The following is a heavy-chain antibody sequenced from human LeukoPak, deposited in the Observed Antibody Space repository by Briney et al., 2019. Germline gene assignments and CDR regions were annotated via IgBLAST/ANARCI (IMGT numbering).Heavy chain of an antibody. V-gene: IGHV3-74*01. CDR1: GFTFSSYW. Sequence: PGGSLRLSCAASGFTFSSYWMHWVRQAPGKGLVWVSRINSDGSSTSYADSVKGRFTISRDNAKNTLYLQMNSLRAEDTAVYYCARESHSSGWYPLDYWGQGTLVTVSS. D-gene: IGHD6-19*01. CDR2: INSDGSST. CDR3: ARESHSSGWYPLDY. J-gene: IGHJ4*02.